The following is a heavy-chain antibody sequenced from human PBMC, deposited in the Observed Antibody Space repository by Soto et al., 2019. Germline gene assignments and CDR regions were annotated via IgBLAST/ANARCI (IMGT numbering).Heavy chain of an antibody. V-gene: IGHV3-30-3*01. CDR1: GFTFSSYA. CDR2: ISYDGSNK. Sequence: GGSLRLSCAASGFTFSSYAMHWVRQAPGKGLEWVAVISYDGSNKYYADSVKGRFTISRDNSKNTLYLQMNSLRAEDTAVYYCARAPSLRFLEWLRYGMDVWGQGTTVTISS. CDR3: ARAPSLRFLEWLRYGMDV. J-gene: IGHJ6*02. D-gene: IGHD3-3*01.